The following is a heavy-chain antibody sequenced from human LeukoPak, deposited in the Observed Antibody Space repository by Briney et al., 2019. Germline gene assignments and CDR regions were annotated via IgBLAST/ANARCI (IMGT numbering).Heavy chain of an antibody. CDR1: GFTLSVYW. D-gene: IGHD6-13*01. Sequence: GGSLRLSCVASGFTLSVYWMSWVRQLRGKGLEWVANIKQDAGEIRYVDSVKGRFTISRDNAKNSVYLQMNSLRAEDTGVYYCARLGSSWDFFDFWGQGTLVTVS. CDR2: IKQDAGEI. V-gene: IGHV3-7*01. J-gene: IGHJ4*02. CDR3: ARLGSSWDFFDF.